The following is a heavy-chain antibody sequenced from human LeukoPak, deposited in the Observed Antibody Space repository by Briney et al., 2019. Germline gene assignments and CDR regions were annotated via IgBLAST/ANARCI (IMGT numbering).Heavy chain of an antibody. CDR3: AELGITMIGGV. CDR1: VCTFPNYL. V-gene: IGHV3-7*01. Sequence: PGGALRHSCAASVCTFPNYLVSWVRQAPGRGRAWVANIKQDLSEKYYLDSVKGRFTLSREKAKNSLYLQMNSLRAEDTAVYYCAELGITMIGGVWGKGTTVTIS. CDR2: IKQDLSEK. J-gene: IGHJ6*03. D-gene: IGHD3-10*02.